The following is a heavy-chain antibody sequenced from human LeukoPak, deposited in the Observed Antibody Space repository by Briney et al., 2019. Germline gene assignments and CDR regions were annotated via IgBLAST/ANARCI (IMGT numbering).Heavy chain of an antibody. CDR2: ISSSSSTI. CDR1: GFTFSSYS. D-gene: IGHD1-1*01. J-gene: IGHJ4*02. CDR3: ARRAGTFDY. V-gene: IGHV3-48*01. Sequence: GVSLRLSCAASGFTFSSYSMIWVPPAPGKGLEWVSYISSSSSTIYYADSAKGRFTISRDNAKNSLYLQMNRLRAEYTAVYYCARRAGTFDYWGQGTLVTVSS.